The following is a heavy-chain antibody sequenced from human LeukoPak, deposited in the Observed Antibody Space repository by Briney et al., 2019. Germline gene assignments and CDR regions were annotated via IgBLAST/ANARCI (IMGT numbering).Heavy chain of an antibody. Sequence: GGSLRLSCAASGFTFDDYGMSWVSQAPGKGLEWVSGINWNGGSTGYADSVKGRFTISRDNAKNSLYLQMNSLRAEDTALYHCARSLIAEQWLPLGYWGQGTLVTVSS. J-gene: IGHJ4*02. CDR2: INWNGGST. CDR1: GFTFDDYG. D-gene: IGHD6-19*01. CDR3: ARSLIAEQWLPLGY. V-gene: IGHV3-20*01.